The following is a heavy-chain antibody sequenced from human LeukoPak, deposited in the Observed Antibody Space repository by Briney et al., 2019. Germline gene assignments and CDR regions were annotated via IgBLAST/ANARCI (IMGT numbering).Heavy chain of an antibody. CDR1: GGTFSSYA. Sequence: SVKVSCKASGGTFSSYAISWVRQAPGQGLEWMGGIIPIFGTANYAQKFQGRVTITADESTSTAYMELSSLRSEDTAVYYCARGARCSSTSCYAYYYGMDVWGKGTMVTVSS. CDR3: ARGARCSSTSCYAYYYGMDV. J-gene: IGHJ6*04. V-gene: IGHV1-69*01. CDR2: IIPIFGTA. D-gene: IGHD2-2*01.